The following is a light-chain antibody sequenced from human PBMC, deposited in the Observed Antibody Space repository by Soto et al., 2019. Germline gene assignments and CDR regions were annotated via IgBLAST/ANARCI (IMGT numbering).Light chain of an antibody. J-gene: IGLJ1*01. V-gene: IGLV2-14*01. Sequence: QSVLTQPASVSGSPGQSITISCTGTSSDVGAYNYVSWYQQHPGQAPKLMIYEVNNRPSGVPHRFSGSKSGNTASLTISGLQAEDEADYYCSSFTSTSTSYVFGFGTKVPS. CDR3: SSFTSTSTSYV. CDR2: EVN. CDR1: SSDVGAYNY.